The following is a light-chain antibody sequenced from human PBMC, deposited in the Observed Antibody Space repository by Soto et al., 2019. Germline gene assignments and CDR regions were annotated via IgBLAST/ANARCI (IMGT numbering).Light chain of an antibody. J-gene: IGLJ2*01. CDR2: EVT. V-gene: IGLV2-14*01. CDR3: SSYTSSSTLVV. CDR1: SSDVGGYNY. Sequence: QAVVTQPASVSGTPGQSITISCTGTSSDVGGYNYVSWYQQYPGKVPKLMIYEVTNPPSGVSNRFSGSKSGNTDSLSISGIQVEDEADYYCSSYTSSSTLVVCGGGTKRTV.